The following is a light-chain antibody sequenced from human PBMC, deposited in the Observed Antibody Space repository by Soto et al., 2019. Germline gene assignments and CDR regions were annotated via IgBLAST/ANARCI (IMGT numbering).Light chain of an antibody. V-gene: IGKV1-39*01. CDR2: AAS. Sequence: DIQMTQSPSSLSASVGDRVNITCRPSQSISNNLNWYQQKPGRAPNLLIYAASSLQSGVPSRFSGSGSGTDFTLTISSLQPEAFAIYYCQQSFQTPLTFGGGTKVEIK. CDR3: QQSFQTPLT. CDR1: QSISNN. J-gene: IGKJ4*01.